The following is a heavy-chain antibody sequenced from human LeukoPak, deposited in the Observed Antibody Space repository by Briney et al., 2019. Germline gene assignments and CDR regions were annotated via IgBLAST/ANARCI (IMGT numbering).Heavy chain of an antibody. CDR2: IYYSGGT. Sequence: PPETLSLTCTVSGGSISSSSYCWGWIRQPPGKGLEWIGSIYYSGGTYYNPSLKSRVTISVDTSKNQFSLKLSSVTATDTTVYFCARSSTIHGHFDYWGQGALVTVSS. CDR3: ARSSTIHGHFDY. V-gene: IGHV4-39*01. D-gene: IGHD5-18*01. CDR1: GGSISSSSYC. J-gene: IGHJ4*02.